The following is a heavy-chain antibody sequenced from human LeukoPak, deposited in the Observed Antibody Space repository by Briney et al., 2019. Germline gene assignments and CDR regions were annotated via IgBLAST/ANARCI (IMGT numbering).Heavy chain of an antibody. Sequence: GGSLRLSCAASGFTVSSNYMSWVRQAPGKGLEWVSGINWNGGSTGYADSVKGRFTISRDNAKNSLYLQMNSLRAEDTALYYCARAQGRSSWLLNLYYYYYMDVWGKGTTVTVSS. CDR2: INWNGGST. CDR1: GFTVSSNY. CDR3: ARAQGRSSWLLNLYYYYYMDV. V-gene: IGHV3-20*04. D-gene: IGHD6-13*01. J-gene: IGHJ6*03.